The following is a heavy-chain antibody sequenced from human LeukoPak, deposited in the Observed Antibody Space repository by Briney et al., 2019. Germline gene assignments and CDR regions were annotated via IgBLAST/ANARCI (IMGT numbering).Heavy chain of an antibody. CDR2: INPNSGGT. CDR1: GYTFTGYY. CDR3: ASPKGVRATHDAFDI. Sequence: ASVKVSCKASGYTFTGYYMHWVRQAPGQGLEWMGRINPNSGGTNYAQKFQGRVTMTRDTSISTAYMELSRLRSDDTAVYYCASPKGVRATHDAFDIWGQGTMVTVSS. V-gene: IGHV1-2*06. J-gene: IGHJ3*02. D-gene: IGHD1-26*01.